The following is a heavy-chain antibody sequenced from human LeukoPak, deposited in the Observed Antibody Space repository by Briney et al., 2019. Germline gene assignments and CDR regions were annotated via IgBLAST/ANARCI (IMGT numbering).Heavy chain of an antibody. V-gene: IGHV1-69*13. CDR1: GGTFSSYA. CDR2: IIPIFGTA. D-gene: IGHD3-22*01. Sequence: GASVKVSCKASGGTFSSYAISWVRQAPGQGLEWMGGIIPIFGTANYAQKFQGRVTITADESTSTAYMGLSSLRSEDTAVYYCARDFSSADWFDPWGQGTLVTVSS. CDR3: ARDFSSADWFDP. J-gene: IGHJ5*02.